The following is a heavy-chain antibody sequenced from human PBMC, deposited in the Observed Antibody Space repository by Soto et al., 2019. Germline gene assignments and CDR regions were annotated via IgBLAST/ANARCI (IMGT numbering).Heavy chain of an antibody. J-gene: IGHJ4*02. Sequence: EVQLLQSGGGLVQPGGSLGLSCAASGFTFDNYAMSWVRQAPGKGLEWVSAIAGGGGGIYYADSVKGRFAMSRDTSKNTLYLQMNNLRAEDTAVYYCAKDSQYPGGHDFDYWGQGSLVTVSS. D-gene: IGHD5-12*01. CDR3: AKDSQYPGGHDFDY. V-gene: IGHV3-23*01. CDR2: IAGGGGGI. CDR1: GFTFDNYA.